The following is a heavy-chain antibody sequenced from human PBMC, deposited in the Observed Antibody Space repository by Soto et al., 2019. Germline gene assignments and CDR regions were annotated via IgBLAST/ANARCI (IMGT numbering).Heavy chain of an antibody. CDR2: INPNSGGT. CDR1: GYTFTGYY. V-gene: IGHV1-2*04. D-gene: IGHD6-13*01. Sequence: SVKVSCKDSGYTFTGYYMHWVRQAPGQGLEWMGWINPNSGGTNYAQKFQGWVTMTRDTSISTAYMELSRLRSDDTAVYYCARSKRRVAAAGKSWFDPWGQGTLVTVSS. CDR3: ARSKRRVAAAGKSWFDP. J-gene: IGHJ5*02.